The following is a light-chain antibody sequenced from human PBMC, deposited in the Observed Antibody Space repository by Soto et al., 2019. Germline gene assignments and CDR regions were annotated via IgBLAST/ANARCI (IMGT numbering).Light chain of an antibody. J-gene: IGKJ4*01. CDR2: GAS. V-gene: IGKV3-20*01. CDR1: QSVGTY. CDR3: QQYVSIPLT. Sequence: EIVLTQSPGTLSLSPGERATLSCTTSQSVGTYLAWYQQKPGQAPRPLMYGASSRATVIPDRFSGSGSGTDFTLTISRLEPEDLAVYYCQQYVSIPLTFGGGTKVDIK.